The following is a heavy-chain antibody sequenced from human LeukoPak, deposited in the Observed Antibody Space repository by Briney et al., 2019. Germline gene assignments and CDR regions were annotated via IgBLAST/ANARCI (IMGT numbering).Heavy chain of an antibody. CDR2: IYYSGST. CDR3: ATSMTHDAFDI. V-gene: IGHV4-59*08. J-gene: IGHJ3*02. Sequence: SETLSLTCTVSGGSISSYYWIWIRQPPGKGLEWIGYIYYSGSTNYNPSLKSRVTISVDTSKNQFSLKLSSVTAADTAVYYCATSMTHDAFDIWGQGTMVTVSS. D-gene: IGHD2-2*01. CDR1: GGSISSYY.